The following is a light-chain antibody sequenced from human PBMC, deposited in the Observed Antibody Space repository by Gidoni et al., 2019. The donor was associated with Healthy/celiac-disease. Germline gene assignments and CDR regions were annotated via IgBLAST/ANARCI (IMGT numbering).Light chain of an antibody. V-gene: IGLV2-11*01. CDR3: CSYAGSYTPVV. J-gene: IGLJ2*01. CDR1: SSDVGGYNY. Sequence: QSALPQPRSVSGSPGQSVTISCTGTSSDVGGYNYVSWYQQHPGKAPKLMIYDVSKRPSGVPDRFSGSKSGNTASLTISGLQAEDEADYYCCSYAGSYTPVVFGGGTKLTVL. CDR2: DVS.